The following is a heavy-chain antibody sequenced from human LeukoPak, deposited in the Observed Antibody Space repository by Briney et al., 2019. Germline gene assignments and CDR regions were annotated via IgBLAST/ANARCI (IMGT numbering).Heavy chain of an antibody. J-gene: IGHJ4*02. CDR3: ARGRTGAAALDF. CDR1: GGSFSGHY. CDR2: STHSGST. Sequence: SETLSLTCAVYGGSFSGHYWTWIRQPPGKGLEWIGESTHSGSTNYNPTLKSRVTISVDTSKNQFSLKLTSVSAADTAVYHCARGRTGAAALDFWGPGTLVTVSS. V-gene: IGHV4-34*01. D-gene: IGHD2-2*01.